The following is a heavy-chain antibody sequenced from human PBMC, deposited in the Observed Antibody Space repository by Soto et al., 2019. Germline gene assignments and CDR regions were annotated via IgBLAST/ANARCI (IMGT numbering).Heavy chain of an antibody. J-gene: IGHJ6*02. Sequence: GDSLNLSCKGSGDSFTSYWIGWERQMTGKGLEWMGIIYPGDSDTRYSPSFQGQVTISADKSISTAYLQWSSLKASDTGMYYRARSRKYYYGSGSYYYYYGMDVWVHGTTVIVS. V-gene: IGHV5-51*01. D-gene: IGHD3-10*01. CDR3: ARSRKYYYGSGSYYYYYGMDV. CDR2: IYPGDSDT. CDR1: GDSFTSYW.